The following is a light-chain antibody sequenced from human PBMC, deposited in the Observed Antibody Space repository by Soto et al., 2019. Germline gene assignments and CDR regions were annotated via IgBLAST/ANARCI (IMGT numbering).Light chain of an antibody. CDR3: LLYYGGQLGV. Sequence: QTVVTQEPSLTVSPGGTVTLTCAVYTGAVTSSNYPNWFQQKPGQAPRALIYSTNHKYSWTPARFSGSLLVGKAALTLSGVQPEDEADYYCLLYYGGQLGVFGGGTKLTVL. CDR2: STN. CDR1: TGAVTSSNY. V-gene: IGLV7-43*01. J-gene: IGLJ2*01.